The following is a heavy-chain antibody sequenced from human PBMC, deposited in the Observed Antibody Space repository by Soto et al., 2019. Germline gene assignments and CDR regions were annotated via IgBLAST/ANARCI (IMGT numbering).Heavy chain of an antibody. CDR3: ARVRARDRNRPFKP. CDR1: VDSINSGDFF. Sequence: PSETLSLTCAFSVDSINSGDFFCSWIRQPPWGGLEWIGSIYHTGHTYYTPSLKSRVAIRVDTTGNQFYLKMLSVTAADTAVYFCARVRARDRNRPFKPWGQGTLVSVSS. D-gene: IGHD1-1*01. V-gene: IGHV4-30-4*01. J-gene: IGHJ1*01. CDR2: IYHTGHT.